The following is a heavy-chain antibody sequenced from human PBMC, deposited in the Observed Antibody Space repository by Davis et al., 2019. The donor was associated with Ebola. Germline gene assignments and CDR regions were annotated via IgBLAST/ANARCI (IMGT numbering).Heavy chain of an antibody. CDR2: ISYDGSNK. D-gene: IGHD3-10*01. CDR3: ARITMVRGETNYYYYYGMDV. Sequence: GESLKISCAASGFTFSSYAMHWVRQAPGKGLEWVAVISYDGSNKYYADSVKGRFTISRDNSKNTLYLQMNSLRAEDTAVYYCARITMVRGETNYYYYYGMDVWGQGTTVTVSS. J-gene: IGHJ6*02. CDR1: GFTFSSYA. V-gene: IGHV3-30-3*01.